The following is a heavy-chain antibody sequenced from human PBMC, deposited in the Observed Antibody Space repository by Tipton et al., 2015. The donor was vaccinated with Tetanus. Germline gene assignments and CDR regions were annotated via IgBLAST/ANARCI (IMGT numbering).Heavy chain of an antibody. CDR1: GFTLSRYT. CDR2: VSGSRGAT. CDR3: AKEALGVLDV. V-gene: IGHV3-23*01. J-gene: IGHJ6*04. Sequence: GSLRLSCAASGFTLSRYTLNWVRQAPGKGLEWVSAVSGSRGATYYADSVKGRFTVSRDNSKNTLFLQLNSPRAEDTAIYYCAKEALGVLDVWGKGTTVTVSS.